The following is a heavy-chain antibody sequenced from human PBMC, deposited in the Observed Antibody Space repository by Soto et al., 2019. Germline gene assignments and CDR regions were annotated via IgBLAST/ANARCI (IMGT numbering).Heavy chain of an antibody. J-gene: IGHJ6*02. Sequence: SETLSLTCTVSGGSITSGGYSWSWIRQPPGKGLEWVGYIYHSGTTYYNPSLKSRVTISLDRSTNQFSLKLRSVTAADTAVYYCARLPVGFLTSTSCPGGGFYYYYGMDVWGQGTTVTVSS. D-gene: IGHD3-9*01. CDR2: IYHSGTT. V-gene: IGHV4-30-2*01. CDR3: ARLPVGFLTSTSCPGGGFYYYYGMDV. CDR1: GGSITSGGYS.